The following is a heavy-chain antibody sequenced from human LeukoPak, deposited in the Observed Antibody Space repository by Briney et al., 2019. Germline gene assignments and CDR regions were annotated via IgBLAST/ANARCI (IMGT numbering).Heavy chain of an antibody. D-gene: IGHD5-18*01. CDR3: AKTPLMVDTAMVRGG. V-gene: IGHV3-15*01. Sequence: GGSLRLSCAASGFTFSNAWMSWVRQAPGKGLEWVGRIKSKTDGGTTDYAAPVKGRFTISRDDSKNTLYLQMNSLRAEDTAVYYSAKTPLMVDTAMVRGGWGQGTLVTVSS. J-gene: IGHJ4*02. CDR1: GFTFSNAW. CDR2: IKSKTDGGTT.